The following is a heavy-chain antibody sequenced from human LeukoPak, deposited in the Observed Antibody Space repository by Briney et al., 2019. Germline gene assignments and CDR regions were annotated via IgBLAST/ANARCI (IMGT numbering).Heavy chain of an antibody. CDR1: DGSLSSSSYF. CDR3: SRSVTTSYYYYGMDV. Sequence: SETLSLTCTVSDGSLSSSSYFWGWIRQPPGMRLEWVGNIYYSGSTFYNPSLKSRVTISVDTSKNQFSLKLSSVTAADTAVYYCSRSVTTSYYYYGMDVWGQGTTVTVSS. J-gene: IGHJ6*02. V-gene: IGHV4-39*01. D-gene: IGHD3-3*01. CDR2: IYYSGST.